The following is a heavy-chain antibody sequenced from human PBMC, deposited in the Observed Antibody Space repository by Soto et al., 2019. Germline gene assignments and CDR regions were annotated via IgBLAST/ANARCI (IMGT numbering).Heavy chain of an antibody. Sequence: QVQLVQSGAEVKKPGSSVKVSCKASGGTFSSYTISWVRQAPGQGLEWMGRIIPILGIANYAQKFQGRVTITADNSTSTAYMELSSLRSEDTAVYYCASAYNWNQASYMDVWGKGTTVTVSS. D-gene: IGHD1-20*01. CDR2: IIPILGIA. J-gene: IGHJ6*03. CDR1: GGTFSSYT. V-gene: IGHV1-69*02. CDR3: ASAYNWNQASYMDV.